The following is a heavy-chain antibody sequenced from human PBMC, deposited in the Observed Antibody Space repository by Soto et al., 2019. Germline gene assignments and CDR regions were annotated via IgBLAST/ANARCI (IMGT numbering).Heavy chain of an antibody. J-gene: IGHJ4*02. V-gene: IGHV4-4*02. CDR1: GGSISSSNW. Sequence: QVQLQESGPGLVKPSGTLSLTCAVSGGSISSSNWWSWVRQPPGRGLGWIGEIYHSGSTNYNPSLKRRVTISVDKSKNQFSLKLSSVTAADTAVYYCARIAVAGTRFDYWGQGTLVTVSS. D-gene: IGHD6-19*01. CDR3: ARIAVAGTRFDY. CDR2: IYHSGST.